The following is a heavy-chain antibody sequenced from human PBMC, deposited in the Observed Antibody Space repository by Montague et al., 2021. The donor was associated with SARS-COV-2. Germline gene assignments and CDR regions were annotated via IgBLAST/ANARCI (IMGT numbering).Heavy chain of an antibody. Sequence: RSNNYYSYSSQDQFTISRYNSKNTLYLQMNSLRAEDTAVYYCARGTGIRSGWFDYWGQGTLVTVSS. D-gene: IGHD6-19*01. V-gene: IGHV3-30-3*01. CDR2: RSNN. J-gene: IGHJ4*02. CDR3: ARGTGIRSGWFDY.